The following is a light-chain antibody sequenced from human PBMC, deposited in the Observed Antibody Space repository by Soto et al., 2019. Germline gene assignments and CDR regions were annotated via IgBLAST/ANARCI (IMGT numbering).Light chain of an antibody. Sequence: QSALTQPPSVSGSPGQSVTISCTGTASDVGSYNRVSWYQQPPGAAPKLMIYEVSNRPSGVPDRFSGSKSGNTASLAISGLLAEDEGDYYCSLYTTTSSSVFGGGTKLTVL. CDR3: SLYTTTSSSV. CDR2: EVS. CDR1: ASDVGSYNR. J-gene: IGLJ3*02. V-gene: IGLV2-18*01.